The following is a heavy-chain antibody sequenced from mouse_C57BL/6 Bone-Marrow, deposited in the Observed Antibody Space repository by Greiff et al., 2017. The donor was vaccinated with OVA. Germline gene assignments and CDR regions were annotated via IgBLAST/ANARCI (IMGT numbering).Heavy chain of an antibody. Sequence: EVKLQQSGPELVKPGASVKISCKASGYTFTDYYMNWVKQSHGKSLEWIGDINPNNGGTSYNQKFKGKATLTVDKSSSTAYMELRSLTSEDSAVYYCARWTAQSTYYYAMDYWGQGTSVTVSS. V-gene: IGHV1-26*01. CDR3: ARWTAQSTYYYAMDY. CDR1: GYTFTDYY. D-gene: IGHD3-2*02. CDR2: INPNNGGT. J-gene: IGHJ4*01.